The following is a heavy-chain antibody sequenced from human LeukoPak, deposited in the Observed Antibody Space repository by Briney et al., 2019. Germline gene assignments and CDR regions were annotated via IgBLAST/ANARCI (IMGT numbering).Heavy chain of an antibody. CDR3: AREARGSGRDFDY. V-gene: IGHV3-11*01. CDR1: GFSYSDFY. CDR2: IGTRSNPI. D-gene: IGHD1-26*01. Sequence: PGGSLRLSCAASGFSYSDFYMSWIRQAPGMGLEWISYIGTRSNPIYYADSVKGRFTISRDDAKNSLYLQMNSLRDEDTAVYFCAREARGSGRDFDYWGQGILVTVSS. J-gene: IGHJ4*02.